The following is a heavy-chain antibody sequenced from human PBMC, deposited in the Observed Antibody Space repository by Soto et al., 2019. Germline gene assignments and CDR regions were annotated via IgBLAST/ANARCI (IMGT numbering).Heavy chain of an antibody. CDR2: ISSSSSYI. Sequence: VGSLRLSCAASGFTFSSYSMNWVRQAPGKGLEWVSSISSSSSYIYYADSVKGRFTISRDNAKNSLYLQMNSLRAEDTAVYYCARPLAVTTLGYYYNGMDVWGQGTTVTVSS. V-gene: IGHV3-21*01. CDR1: GFTFSSYS. CDR3: ARPLAVTTLGYYYNGMDV. D-gene: IGHD4-17*01. J-gene: IGHJ6*02.